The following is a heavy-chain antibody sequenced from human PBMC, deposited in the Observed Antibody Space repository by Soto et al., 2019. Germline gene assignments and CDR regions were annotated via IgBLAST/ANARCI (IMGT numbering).Heavy chain of an antibody. CDR3: AKVSDFGYYYDSSGYYLTSFDY. Sequence: GSLRLSCAASGFIFSSYAMSWVRQAPGKGLEWVSAISGSGGSTYYADSVKGRFTISRDNSKNTLYLQMNSLRAEDTAVYYCAKVSDFGYYYDSSGYYLTSFDYWGQGTLVTVSS. CDR1: GFIFSSYA. J-gene: IGHJ4*02. V-gene: IGHV3-23*01. D-gene: IGHD3-22*01. CDR2: ISGSGGST.